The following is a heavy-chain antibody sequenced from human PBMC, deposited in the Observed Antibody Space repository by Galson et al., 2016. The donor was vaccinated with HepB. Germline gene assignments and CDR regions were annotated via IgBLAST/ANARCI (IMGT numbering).Heavy chain of an antibody. Sequence: SLRLSCAASGFTFSNFAMHWVRQAPGKGLEWVAVIWYDGTSKYYVDSVKGRFTISRDNSKNTLNLQMNSLRAEDTAVYYCAKCRSSDSTSCPNYWGQGTLLTVPS. J-gene: IGHJ4*02. D-gene: IGHD2-2*01. CDR3: AKCRSSDSTSCPNY. CDR1: GFTFSNFA. CDR2: IWYDGTSK. V-gene: IGHV3-33*06.